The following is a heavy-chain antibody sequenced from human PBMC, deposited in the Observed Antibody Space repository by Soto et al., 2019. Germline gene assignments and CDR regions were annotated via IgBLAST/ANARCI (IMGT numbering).Heavy chain of an antibody. CDR2: INQDGSER. J-gene: IGHJ4*02. CDR3: VRDNRGSY. V-gene: IGHV3-7*01. Sequence: GGSLRLSCAASGFTFSTCWMMWVRQAPGKGLEWVANINQDGSERYYVDSVKGRFTISRDNAKNSLYLQMNSLRAEDTAVYYCVRDNRGSYWGQGTLVTVSS. D-gene: IGHD3-10*01. CDR1: GFTFSTCW.